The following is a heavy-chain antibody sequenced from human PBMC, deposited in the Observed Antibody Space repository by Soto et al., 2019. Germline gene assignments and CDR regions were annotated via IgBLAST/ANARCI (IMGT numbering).Heavy chain of an antibody. V-gene: IGHV3-20*01. CDR2: INWNGGST. J-gene: IGHJ5*02. CDR3: ARGAVAGTARARNNWFDP. Sequence: GGSLRLSCAASGFTFDDYGMSWVRQAPGKGLEWVSGINWNGGSTGYADSVKGRFTISRDNAKNSLYLQMNSLRAEDTALYHCARGAVAGTARARNNWFDPWGQGTLVTVSS. D-gene: IGHD6-19*01. CDR1: GFTFDDYG.